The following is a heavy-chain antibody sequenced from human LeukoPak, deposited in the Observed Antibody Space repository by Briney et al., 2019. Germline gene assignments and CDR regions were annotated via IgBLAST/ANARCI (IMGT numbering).Heavy chain of an antibody. Sequence: GRSLRLSCAASGFTFSSYAMSWVRQAPGKGLEWVSAISGSGGSTYYADSVKGRFTISRDNSKNTLYLQMNSLRAEDTAVYYCAKAEVGATAFDYWGQGTLVTVSS. CDR1: GFTFSSYA. V-gene: IGHV3-23*01. CDR3: AKAEVGATAFDY. J-gene: IGHJ4*02. D-gene: IGHD1-26*01. CDR2: ISGSGGST.